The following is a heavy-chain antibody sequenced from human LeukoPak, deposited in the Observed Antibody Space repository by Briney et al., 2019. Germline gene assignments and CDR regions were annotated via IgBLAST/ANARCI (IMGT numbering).Heavy chain of an antibody. CDR3: ARVGTSSRFDY. CDR1: GGSISSSSYY. J-gene: IGHJ4*02. D-gene: IGHD2-2*01. CDR2: IYYSGST. Sequence: SETLSLTCTVSGGSISSSSYYWSWIRQPPGKGLEWIGYIYYSGSTNYNPSLKSRVTISVDTSKNQFSLKLSSVTAADTAVYYCARVGTSSRFDYWGQGTLVTVSS. V-gene: IGHV4-61*01.